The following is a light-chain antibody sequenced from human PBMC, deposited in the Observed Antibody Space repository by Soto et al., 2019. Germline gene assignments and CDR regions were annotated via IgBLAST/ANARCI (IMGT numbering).Light chain of an antibody. CDR3: QQSYNSPLYT. V-gene: IGKV1-39*01. J-gene: IGKJ2*01. Sequence: DIQMTQSPSSLPASVGDRVTITCRASQSISNFLNWYQQKPGKAPKLLIYTASSLQSGVPSRFSGSGSGTDFTLTISSLRPEDFATYYCQQSYNSPLYTFGQGTKLEIK. CDR1: QSISNF. CDR2: TAS.